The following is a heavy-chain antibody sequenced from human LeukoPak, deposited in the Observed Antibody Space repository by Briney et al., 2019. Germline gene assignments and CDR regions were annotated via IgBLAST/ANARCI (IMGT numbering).Heavy chain of an antibody. CDR1: GGSISSYY. V-gene: IGHV4-59*01. D-gene: IGHD1-1*01. CDR2: IYYSGSA. J-gene: IGHJ5*02. CDR3: ARDTTGNNWFDP. Sequence: SETLSLTCTVSGGSISSYYWNWIRQPPGKGLEWIGYIYYSGSANYNPSLKSRVTISLDTSKNQFFLKLNSVTAADTAVYYCARDTTGNNWFDPWGQGTLVTVSS.